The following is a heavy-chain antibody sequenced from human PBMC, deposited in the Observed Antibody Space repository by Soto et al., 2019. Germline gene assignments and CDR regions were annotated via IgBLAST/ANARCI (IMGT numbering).Heavy chain of an antibody. CDR2: IHHSGST. Sequence: SETLSLTCAVYGGSFSGYYRSWIRQPPGKGLEWIGEIHHSGSTNYNPSLKSRVTISVDTSKNQFSLKINSVTAADTAVYYCARADYGGPNWFDTWGQGTLVTVSS. V-gene: IGHV4-34*01. D-gene: IGHD4-17*01. CDR3: ARADYGGPNWFDT. J-gene: IGHJ5*02. CDR1: GGSFSGYY.